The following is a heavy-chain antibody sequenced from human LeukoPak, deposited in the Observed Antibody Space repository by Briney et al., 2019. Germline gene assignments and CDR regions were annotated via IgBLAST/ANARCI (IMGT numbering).Heavy chain of an antibody. D-gene: IGHD3-22*01. CDR2: IYYSGSA. CDR1: GASIISANYY. CDR3: ARQPLCYDSSGSYAGDLDS. V-gene: IGHV4-39*01. J-gene: IGHJ4*02. Sequence: SETLSLTCTVSGASIISANYYWDWLRQPPGTGLDWIGNIYYSGSAVANPSIKSRASVAVETSKNQFPRRPSSVTAADTAVYYCARQPLCYDSSGSYAGDLDSWGQGALVTVSS.